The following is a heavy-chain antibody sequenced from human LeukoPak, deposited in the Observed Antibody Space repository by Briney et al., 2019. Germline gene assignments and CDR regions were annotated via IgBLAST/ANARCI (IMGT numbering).Heavy chain of an antibody. CDR1: GGSFSGYY. D-gene: IGHD2-8*02. CDR3: ARVGTGGYYHYYMDV. CDR2: INHSGST. Sequence: SETLSLTCAVYGGSFSGYYWSWIRQPPGKGLEWIGEINHSGSTNYNPSLKSRVTISVDTSKNQFSLKLSSVTAADTAVYYCARVGTGGYYHYYMDVWGKGTTVTVSS. J-gene: IGHJ6*03. V-gene: IGHV4-34*01.